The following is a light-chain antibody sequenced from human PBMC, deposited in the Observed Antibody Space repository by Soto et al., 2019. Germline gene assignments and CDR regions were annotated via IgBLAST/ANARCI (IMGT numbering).Light chain of an antibody. CDR1: SGHSSYA. CDR2: LKSDGSH. J-gene: IGLJ2*01. CDR3: QTWGTGDVV. V-gene: IGLV4-69*01. Sequence: QPVLTQSPSASASLGASVKLTCTLSSGHSSYAIAWHQQQPEKGPRYLMQLKSDGSHNKGDGIPDRFSGSSSGAERYLTISSLQSEDEADYYCQTWGTGDVVFGGGTKVTVL.